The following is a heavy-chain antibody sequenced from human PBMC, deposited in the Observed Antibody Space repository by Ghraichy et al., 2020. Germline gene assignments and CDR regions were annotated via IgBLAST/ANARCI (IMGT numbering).Heavy chain of an antibody. J-gene: IGHJ5*02. D-gene: IGHD4-23*01. CDR3: AIDYGGGNFWGNWFGP. CDR1: GFTFSSYS. Sequence: GGSLRLSCAASGFTFSSYSMNWIRQAPGKRLEWVTYISSSSSTIYYADSVKGRFTISRDNAKNSLYLQMNSLRDEDTAVYYCAIDYGGGNFWGNWFGPWGQGTLVTVSS. V-gene: IGHV3-48*02. CDR2: ISSSSSTI.